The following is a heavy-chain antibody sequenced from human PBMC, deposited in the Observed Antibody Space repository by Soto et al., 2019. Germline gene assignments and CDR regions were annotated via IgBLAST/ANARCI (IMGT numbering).Heavy chain of an antibody. CDR3: ARDIRSGFRRSRRWNPKRGNYYYGMEV. CDR2: INPNSGGT. J-gene: IGHJ6*02. V-gene: IGHV1-2*04. CDR1: GYTFTGYY. D-gene: IGHD6-13*01. Sequence: ASVKVSCKASGYTFTGYYMHWVRQAPGQGLEWMGWINPNSGGTNYAQKFQGWVTMTRDTSISTAYMELSRLRSDDTAVYYCARDIRSGFRRSRRWNPKRGNYYYGMEVWGQGTTVTAP.